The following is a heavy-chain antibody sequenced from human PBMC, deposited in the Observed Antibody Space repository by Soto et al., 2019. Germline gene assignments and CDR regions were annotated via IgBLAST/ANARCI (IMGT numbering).Heavy chain of an antibody. V-gene: IGHV3-74*01. Sequence: EVQLVESGGGLVQPGGSLRLSCAASGFIFSSHWMYWVRQVPGKGLVWVSGIKSDGSSKHYADSVKGRLTISRDNAKNTVYLQMNSLRAEDTAVYYCAGELVSGYWGQGTLVTVSS. CDR1: GFIFSSHW. CDR2: IKSDGSSK. CDR3: AGELVSGY. D-gene: IGHD3-10*01. J-gene: IGHJ4*02.